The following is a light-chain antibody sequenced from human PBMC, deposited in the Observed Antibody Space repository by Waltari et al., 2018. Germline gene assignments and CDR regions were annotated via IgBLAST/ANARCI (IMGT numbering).Light chain of an antibody. CDR1: QTITSSY. J-gene: IGKJ3*01. Sequence: EIVLTQSPDTLSLPPGERVTLSCRASQTITSSYLAGYQQKPGQSPRLLIYGASSRATGISDRFSGSGSGTDFTLPISRLEPEDVAVYYCQQYGASPHSFGPGSKVHV. CDR3: QQYGASPHS. V-gene: IGKV3-20*01. CDR2: GAS.